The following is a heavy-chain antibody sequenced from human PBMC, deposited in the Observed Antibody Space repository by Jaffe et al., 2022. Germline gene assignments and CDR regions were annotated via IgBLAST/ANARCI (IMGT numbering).Heavy chain of an antibody. CDR3: ARNGGYCSGGTCYWTFDY. V-gene: IGHV1-2*02. CDR1: GYTFNSYY. D-gene: IGHD2-15*01. CDR2: IAPNGSDT. J-gene: IGHJ4*01. Sequence: QVQLVQSVPEVKKPGDSLRVSCKASGYTFNSYYLHWVRQAPGQGLEWMGWIAPNGSDTNYAQKFQGRVTMSTDTSINTAYMEINRLTSDDTAVYYCARNGGYCSGGTCYWTFDYWAQGALVTVSS.